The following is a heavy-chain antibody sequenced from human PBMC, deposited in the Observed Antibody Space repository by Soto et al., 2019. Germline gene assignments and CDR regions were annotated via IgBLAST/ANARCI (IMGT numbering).Heavy chain of an antibody. J-gene: IGHJ4*02. Sequence: GGSLRLSCAASGFTFSSYAMSWVRQAPGKGLEWVSAISGSGGSTYYADSVKGRFTISRDNSKNTLYLQMNSLRAEDAAVYYCAKAYYYDSSGYYVFDYWGQGTLVTVS. CDR1: GFTFSSYA. CDR2: ISGSGGST. CDR3: AKAYYYDSSGYYVFDY. D-gene: IGHD3-22*01. V-gene: IGHV3-23*01.